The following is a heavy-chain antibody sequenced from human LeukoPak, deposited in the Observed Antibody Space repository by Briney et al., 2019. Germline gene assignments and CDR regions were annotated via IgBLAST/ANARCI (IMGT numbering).Heavy chain of an antibody. Sequence: TSETLSLTCTVSGGSISSYYWGWIRQPPGKGLEWIGSIYYSGSTYYNPSLKSRVTISVDTSKNQFSLKLSSVTAADTAVYYCASRPYDFWSGYSNDYWGQGTLVTVSS. CDR2: IYYSGST. CDR1: GGSISSYY. V-gene: IGHV4-39*01. J-gene: IGHJ4*02. D-gene: IGHD3-3*01. CDR3: ASRPYDFWSGYSNDY.